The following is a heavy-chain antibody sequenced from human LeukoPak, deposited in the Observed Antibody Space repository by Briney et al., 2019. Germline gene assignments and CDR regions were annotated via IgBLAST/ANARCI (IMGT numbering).Heavy chain of an antibody. CDR1: GFTFSDYY. Sequence: GGSLRLSCAASGFTFSDYYMTWIRQAPGKGPEYISYISGLGSETFYADSVKGRFTISRDNGRNALYLHMSTLRGEDMAVYYCARGKWLDYWGQGTLVAVSS. D-gene: IGHD6-19*01. V-gene: IGHV3-11*01. CDR2: ISGLGSET. CDR3: ARGKWLDY. J-gene: IGHJ4*02.